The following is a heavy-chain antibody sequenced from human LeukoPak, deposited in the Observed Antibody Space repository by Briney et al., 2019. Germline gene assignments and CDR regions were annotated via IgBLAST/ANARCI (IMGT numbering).Heavy chain of an antibody. CDR1: GGSISSYY. Sequence: SETLSLTCTVSGGSISSYYWSWIRQPAGKGLEWIGRIYTSWSTNYNPSLKSRVTMSVDTSKNQFSLKLSSVTAADTAVYYCARDLYSGCPNYFDYWGQGTLVTVSS. D-gene: IGHD5-12*01. CDR2: IYTSWST. CDR3: ARDLYSGCPNYFDY. J-gene: IGHJ4*02. V-gene: IGHV4-4*07.